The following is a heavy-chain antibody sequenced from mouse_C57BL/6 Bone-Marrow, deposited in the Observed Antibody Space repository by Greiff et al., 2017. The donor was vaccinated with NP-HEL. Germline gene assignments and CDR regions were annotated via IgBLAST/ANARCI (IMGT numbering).Heavy chain of an antibody. D-gene: IGHD2-4*01. J-gene: IGHJ3*01. CDR1: GYSITSGYY. Sequence: EVQLQQSGPGLVKPSQSLSLTCSVTGYSITSGYYWNWIRQFPGNKLEWMGYISYDGSNNYNPSLKNRISITRDTSKNQFFLKLNSVTTEDTATYYCAKEGYDYDDWFAYWGQGTLVTVSA. CDR3: AKEGYDYDDWFAY. V-gene: IGHV3-6*01. CDR2: ISYDGSN.